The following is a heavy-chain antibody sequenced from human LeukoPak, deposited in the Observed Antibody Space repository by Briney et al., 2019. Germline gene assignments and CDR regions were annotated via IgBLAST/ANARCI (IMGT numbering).Heavy chain of an antibody. V-gene: IGHV4-39*07. CDR2: MYYSGST. CDR1: GGSISSSRYY. D-gene: IGHD2-2*01. CDR3: ARDSPFCSSTSCSFDY. J-gene: IGHJ4*02. Sequence: SETLSLTCTVSGGSISSSRYYWGWIRQPPGKGLEWIGSMYYSGSTYYNPSLKSRVTISVDTSKNQFSLKLSSVTAADTAVYYCARDSPFCSSTSCSFDYWGQGTLVTVSS.